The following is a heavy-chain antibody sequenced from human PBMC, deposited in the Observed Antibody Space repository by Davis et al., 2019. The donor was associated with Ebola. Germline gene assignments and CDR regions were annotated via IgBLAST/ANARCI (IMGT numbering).Heavy chain of an antibody. D-gene: IGHD3-3*01. V-gene: IGHV3-48*03. J-gene: IGHJ4*02. CDR3: ARVVDYDFWSGYGTFDY. CDR2: ISSSGSTI. CDR1: GFTFSSYE. Sequence: GESLKISCAASGFTFSSYEMNWVRQAPGKGLEWVSYISSSGSTIYYADSVKGRFTISRDNAKNSLYLQMNSLRAEDTAVYYCARVVDYDFWSGYGTFDYWGQGTLVTVSS.